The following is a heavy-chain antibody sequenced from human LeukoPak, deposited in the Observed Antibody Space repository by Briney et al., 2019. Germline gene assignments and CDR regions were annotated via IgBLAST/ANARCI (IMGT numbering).Heavy chain of an antibody. J-gene: IGHJ3*02. CDR1: GYTFTSYG. CDR3: ARDRVTMIVVVGLSNAFDI. D-gene: IGHD3-22*01. V-gene: IGHV1-18*01. CDR2: ISAYNGNT. Sequence: ASVKVSCKASGYTFTSYGISWVRQAPGQGLEWMGWISAYNGNTNYAQKFQGRVTMTTDTSTNTAYMELTSLRSDDTAVYYCARDRVTMIVVVGLSNAFDIWGQGTMVTVSS.